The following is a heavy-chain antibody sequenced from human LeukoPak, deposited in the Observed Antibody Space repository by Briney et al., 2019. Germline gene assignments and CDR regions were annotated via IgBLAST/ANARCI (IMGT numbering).Heavy chain of an antibody. Sequence: PGGSLRLSCAASGFTFDDYAMHWVWQAPGKGLEWVSGISWNSGSIGYADSVKGRFTISRDNAKNSLYLQMNSLRAEDTALYYCAKDMAVAGTIGYWGQGTLVTVSS. V-gene: IGHV3-9*01. CDR1: GFTFDDYA. D-gene: IGHD6-19*01. CDR3: AKDMAVAGTIGY. CDR2: ISWNSGSI. J-gene: IGHJ4*02.